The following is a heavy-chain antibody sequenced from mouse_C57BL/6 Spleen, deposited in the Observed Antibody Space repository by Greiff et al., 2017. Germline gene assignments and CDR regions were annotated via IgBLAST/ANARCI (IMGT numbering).Heavy chain of an antibody. CDR1: GYTFTSYW. CDR3: ARSDGSRGGYARDY. J-gene: IGHJ4*01. CDR2: IDPSDSYT. V-gene: IGHV1-69*01. D-gene: IGHD1-1*01. Sequence: QVQLQQPGAELVMPGASVKLSCKASGYTFTSYWMHWVKQRPGQGLAWIGEIDPSDSYTNYNQKFKGKSTLTVDKSSITAYMQLSSLTSEDSAVYDCARSDGSRGGYARDYWGQGTSVTVSS.